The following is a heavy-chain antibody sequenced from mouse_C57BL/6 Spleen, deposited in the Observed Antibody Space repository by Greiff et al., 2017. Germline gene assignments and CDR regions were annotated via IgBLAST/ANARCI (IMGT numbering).Heavy chain of an antibody. CDR1: GYTFTDYN. V-gene: IGHV1-18*01. CDR2: INPNNGGT. J-gene: IGHJ4*01. Sequence: DVKLQESGPELVKPGASVKIPCKASGYTFTDYNMDWVKQSHGKSLEWIGDINPNNGGTIYNQKFKGKATLTVDKSSSTAYMELRSLTSEDTAVYYCARRAVVATDYAMDYWGQGTSVTVSS. D-gene: IGHD1-1*01. CDR3: ARRAVVATDYAMDY.